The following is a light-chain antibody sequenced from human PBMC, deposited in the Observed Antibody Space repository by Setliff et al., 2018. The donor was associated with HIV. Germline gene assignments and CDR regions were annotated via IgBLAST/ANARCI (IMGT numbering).Light chain of an antibody. CDR1: NIGSKS. CDR3: QVWDSSSDHHV. CDR2: DDN. J-gene: IGLJ1*01. V-gene: IGLV3-21*03. Sequence: SYELTQPHSVSVAPGKTARITCGGNNIGSKSVHWYQQKPGQAPVLVGYDDNDRPSGIPERFSGSNSGNTATLTISRVEAGDEADYYCQVWDSSSDHHVFGTGTKVTVL.